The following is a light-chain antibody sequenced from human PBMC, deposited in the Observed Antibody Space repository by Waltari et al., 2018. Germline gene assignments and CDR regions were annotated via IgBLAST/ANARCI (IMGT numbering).Light chain of an antibody. CDR3: QQRDSWPLT. CDR1: QNVGSQ. V-gene: IGKV3-11*01. CDR2: DVS. Sequence: ELVLTQSPATLSVSPGERAALSCKASQNVGSQLGWYQQRPGQAPRLLIDDVSNRATGVPARFSGSGSGTDFTLTISSLEPEDVAVYYCQQRDSWPLTFGGGTKVEIK. J-gene: IGKJ4*01.